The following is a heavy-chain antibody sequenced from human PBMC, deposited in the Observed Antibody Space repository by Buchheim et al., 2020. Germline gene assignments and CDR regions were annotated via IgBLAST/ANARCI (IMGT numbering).Heavy chain of an antibody. CDR1: GLTFRSYA. CDR2: ISGSGGST. D-gene: IGHD6-19*01. J-gene: IGHJ4*02. CDR3: AKDMYASGWYSSDY. Sequence: EVQLLESGGGLVQPGGSLRLSCVGSGLTFRSYAMSWVRQAPGKGLEWVSGISGSGGSTYYADSEKGRFTISRDNSKNTLYLQMNSLRAEDTAVYYCAKDMYASGWYSSDYWGQGTL. V-gene: IGHV3-23*01.